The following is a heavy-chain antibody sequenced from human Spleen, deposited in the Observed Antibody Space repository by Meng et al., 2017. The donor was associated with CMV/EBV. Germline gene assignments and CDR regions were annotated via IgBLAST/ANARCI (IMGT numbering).Heavy chain of an antibody. CDR3: ARGGYCSSTSCYRLNWFDP. CDR1: SSGGYY. D-gene: IGHD2-2*02. J-gene: IGHJ5*02. CDR2: IYYSGST. Sequence: SSGGYYWSWIRQHPGNGLEWIGYIYYSGSTYYNPSLKSRVTISVDTSKNQFSLKLSSVTAADTAVYYCARGGYCSSTSCYRLNWFDPWGQGTLVTVSS. V-gene: IGHV4-31*02.